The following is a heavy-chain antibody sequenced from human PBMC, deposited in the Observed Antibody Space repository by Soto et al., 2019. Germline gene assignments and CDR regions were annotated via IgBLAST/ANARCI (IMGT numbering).Heavy chain of an antibody. J-gene: IGHJ3*02. D-gene: IGHD3-10*01. CDR1: GYTFTSYD. CDR2: MNPNSGNA. V-gene: IGHV1-8*01. CDR3: ARDRNYYGSGSYVDPLSNAFDI. Sequence: GASVKVSCKASGYTFTSYDINWVRQATGQGLEWMGWMNPNSGNANYAQKFQGRVTMTTDKSTSTAYMELSSLRSEDTAVYYCARDRNYYGSGSYVDPLSNAFDIWGQGTMVTVSS.